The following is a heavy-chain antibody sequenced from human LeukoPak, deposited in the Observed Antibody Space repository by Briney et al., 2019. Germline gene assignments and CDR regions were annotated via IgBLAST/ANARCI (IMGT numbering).Heavy chain of an antibody. J-gene: IGHJ5*02. V-gene: IGHV4-59*01. D-gene: IGHD3-22*01. Sequence: SETLSLTCTVSGGSISSYYWSWIRQPPGKGLEWIGYIYYSGSTNYNPSLKSRVTISVDTSKNQFSLKLSSVTAADTAVYYCARVTYYYDSSGYSSWFDPWGHGTLVTVSS. CDR2: IYYSGST. CDR1: GGSISSYY. CDR3: ARVTYYYDSSGYSSWFDP.